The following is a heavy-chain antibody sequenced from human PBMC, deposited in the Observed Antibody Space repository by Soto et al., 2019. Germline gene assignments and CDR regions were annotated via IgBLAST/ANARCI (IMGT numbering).Heavy chain of an antibody. Sequence: GASVKVSCKASGYTFTGYYMHWVRQAPGQGLEWMGWINPNSGGTNYAQKLQGRVTMTTDTSTSTAYMELRSLRSDDTAVYYCAREPSGYDSSGYIDYWGQGTLVTVSS. J-gene: IGHJ4*02. D-gene: IGHD3-22*01. CDR3: AREPSGYDSSGYIDY. V-gene: IGHV1-2*02. CDR2: INPNSGGT. CDR1: GYTFTGYY.